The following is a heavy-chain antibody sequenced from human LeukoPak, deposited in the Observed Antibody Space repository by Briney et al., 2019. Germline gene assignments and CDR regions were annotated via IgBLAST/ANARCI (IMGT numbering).Heavy chain of an antibody. CDR3: AKAARYSLAYFYYFDY. J-gene: IGHJ4*02. V-gene: IGHV3-23*01. Sequence: GGSLRLSCAASGFTFSAYAITWVRQAPGKGLEWVSAIRGNSERTYYADSVRGRFTISRDNSKNTLYLQMNSLRAEDTAVYYCAKAARYSLAYFYYFDYWGQGTLVTVSS. CDR2: IRGNSERT. CDR1: GFTFSAYA. D-gene: IGHD6-13*01.